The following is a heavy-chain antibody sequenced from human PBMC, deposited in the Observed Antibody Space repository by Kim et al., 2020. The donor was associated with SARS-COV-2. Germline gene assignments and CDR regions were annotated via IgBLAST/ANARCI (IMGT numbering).Heavy chain of an antibody. D-gene: IGHD4-17*01. Sequence: VKGRFTISRENSKNSLYLQMKSLRAEDTAVHYCAREEVYYGDYVRSAFDIWGQGTMVTVSS. J-gene: IGHJ3*02. CDR3: AREEVYYGDYVRSAFDI. V-gene: IGHV3-30*01.